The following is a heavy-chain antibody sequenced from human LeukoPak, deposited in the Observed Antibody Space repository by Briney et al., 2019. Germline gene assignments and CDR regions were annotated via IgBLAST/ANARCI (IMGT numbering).Heavy chain of an antibody. CDR3: ARVLGYCSSTSCSLNDAFDI. CDR2: SYYSGST. D-gene: IGHD2-2*01. CDR1: GGSISSYY. V-gene: IGHV4-59*08. Sequence: SETLSLTCTVSGGSISSYYWSWIRQPPGKGLEWIGYSYYSGSTNYNPSLKSRVTISVDTSKNQFSLKLSSVTAADTAVYYCARVLGYCSSTSCSLNDAFDIWGQGTMVTVSS. J-gene: IGHJ3*02.